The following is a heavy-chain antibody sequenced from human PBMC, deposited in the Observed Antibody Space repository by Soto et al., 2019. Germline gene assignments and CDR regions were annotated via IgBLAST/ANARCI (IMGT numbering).Heavy chain of an antibody. CDR2: IDPSDSYT. CDR1: GYSFTSYW. Sequence: GESLKISCKGSGYSFTSYWISWVRQMPGKGLEWMGRIDPSDSYTNYSPSFQGHVTISVDKSISTAYLQWSSLKALDTAMYYCARRTDYGDYEYYYGMDVWGQGTTVTVSS. V-gene: IGHV5-10-1*01. J-gene: IGHJ6*02. D-gene: IGHD4-17*01. CDR3: ARRTDYGDYEYYYGMDV.